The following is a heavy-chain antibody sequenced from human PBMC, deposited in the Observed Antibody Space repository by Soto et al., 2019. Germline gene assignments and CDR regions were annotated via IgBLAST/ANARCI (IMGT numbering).Heavy chain of an antibody. V-gene: IGHV3-30-3*01. CDR3: ARDQGLYHDPLGYYPH. Sequence: QVQLVDSGGGVVQPGRSLRLSCAASGFTFSNYAMHWVRQAPGKGLKWVSAISYDGRDKYYADSVKGRFNISRDNSKNTLYLQINSPRPEDTAMYYCARDQGLYHDPLGYYPHWGPGSLVTVSS. CDR2: ISYDGRDK. D-gene: IGHD3-22*01. J-gene: IGHJ4*02. CDR1: GFTFSNYA.